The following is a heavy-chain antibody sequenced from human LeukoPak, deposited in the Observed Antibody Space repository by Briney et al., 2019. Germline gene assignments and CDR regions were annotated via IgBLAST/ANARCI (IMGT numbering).Heavy chain of an antibody. CDR1: GFTFSSYG. CDR3: ARDKEGAPDY. Sequence: GGSLRLSCAASGFTFSSYGMHWVRQAPGKGLEWVAVISYDGSDKYYADSVKGRFTISRDNSKNTLYLQMNSLRAEDTAVYYCARDKEGAPDYWGQGTLVTVSS. D-gene: IGHD1-26*01. CDR2: ISYDGSDK. V-gene: IGHV3-30*03. J-gene: IGHJ4*02.